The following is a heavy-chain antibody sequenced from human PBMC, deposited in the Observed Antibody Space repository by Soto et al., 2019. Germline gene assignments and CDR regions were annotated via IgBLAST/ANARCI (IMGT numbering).Heavy chain of an antibody. J-gene: IGHJ4*02. CDR1: GFTFSSYA. Sequence: GGSLRLSCAASGFTFSSYAMRWVRQAPGKGLEWVSAISGSGGSTYYADSVKGRFTISRDDSKNTLYLQMNSLRAEDTAVYYCAKAKRITMIVVVLYFDYWGQGTLVTVSS. D-gene: IGHD3-22*01. CDR3: AKAKRITMIVVVLYFDY. CDR2: ISGSGGST. V-gene: IGHV3-23*01.